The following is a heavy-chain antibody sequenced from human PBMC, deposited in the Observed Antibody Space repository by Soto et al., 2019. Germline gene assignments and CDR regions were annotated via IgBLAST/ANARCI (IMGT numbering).Heavy chain of an antibody. CDR1: GYIFVNYG. J-gene: IGHJ6*02. Sequence: QVQLEQSGDEVKKPGASVKVSCKASGYIFVNYGIAWVRQDPGKGLEWLGWISPYTGNTYYATKDQGRHTMTTDTSTSTAFMDLGSLTSADTAVYYCAMVDLYVTPTPQDVWGQGTTVTVSS. V-gene: IGHV1-18*01. CDR3: AMVDLYVTPTPQDV. D-gene: IGHD3-16*01. CDR2: ISPYTGNT.